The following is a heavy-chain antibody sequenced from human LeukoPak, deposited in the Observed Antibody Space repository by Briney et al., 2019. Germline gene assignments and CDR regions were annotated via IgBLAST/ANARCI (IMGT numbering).Heavy chain of an antibody. CDR3: VSGWYIDY. D-gene: IGHD6-19*01. CDR1: GFTFSNYG. CDR2: ISNTGGST. Sequence: GGSLRLSCAASGFTFSNYGMNWVRQAPGKGLEWVSGISNTGGSTYYADSVEGRFTISRDNSKNALYLQMNSLRAEDTAIYYCVSGWYIDYWGQGTLVTVSS. J-gene: IGHJ4*02. V-gene: IGHV3-23*01.